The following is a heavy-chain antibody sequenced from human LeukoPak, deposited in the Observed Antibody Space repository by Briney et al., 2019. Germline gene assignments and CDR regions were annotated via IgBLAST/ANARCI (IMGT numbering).Heavy chain of an antibody. J-gene: IGHJ4*02. CDR1: GFTFSSYA. D-gene: IGHD2-15*01. CDR3: AKGRALEVVAAFNY. V-gene: IGHV3-30-3*01. CDR2: ISYDGSNK. Sequence: GGSLRLSCAASGFTFSSYAMHWVRQAPGKGLEWVAVISYDGSNKYYADSVKGRFTISRDYSKNTLYLQMNSLRAGDTAVYYCAKGRALEVVAAFNYWGQGTVVTVSS.